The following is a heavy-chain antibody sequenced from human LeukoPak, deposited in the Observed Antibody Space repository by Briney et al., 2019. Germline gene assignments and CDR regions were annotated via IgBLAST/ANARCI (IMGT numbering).Heavy chain of an antibody. CDR2: ISGSGGST. CDR3: ARVWFWDRTITSSGDFDY. D-gene: IGHD2-8*01. Sequence: GGSLRLSCAASGFTFSSYAMSWVRQAPGKGLEWVPAISGSGGSTYYADSVKGRFTISRDNSKNTLYLQMNSLRVEDTAVYYCARVWFWDRTITSSGDFDYWGQGTLVTVSS. V-gene: IGHV3-23*01. J-gene: IGHJ4*02. CDR1: GFTFSSYA.